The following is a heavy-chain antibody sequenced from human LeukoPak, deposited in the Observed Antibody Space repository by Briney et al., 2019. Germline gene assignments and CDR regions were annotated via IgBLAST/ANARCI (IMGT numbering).Heavy chain of an antibody. V-gene: IGHV3-30*12. D-gene: IGHD4-17*01. CDR3: ARVFDYGDPRDFDY. J-gene: IGHJ4*02. Sequence: GGSLRLSCPASGFTFTSLGMHWVRQAPGKGLEWVAFVENDGTTKYYADSVKGRFSISRDNSKNTLFLQMNSLRAEDTAVYYCARVFDYGDPRDFDYWGQGTLVTVSS. CDR2: VENDGTTK. CDR1: GFTFTSLG.